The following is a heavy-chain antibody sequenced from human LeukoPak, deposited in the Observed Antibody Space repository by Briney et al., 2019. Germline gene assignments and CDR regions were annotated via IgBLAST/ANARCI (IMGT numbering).Heavy chain of an antibody. J-gene: IGHJ4*02. Sequence: GGSLRLSCAASGFTFSDHYMDWVRQAPGKGLEWVDRIRNKANTYTTDYAASVKDRFTISRDDSKKSLYLEMNSLKTEDTAVYYCARVSTTALDYWGQGILVTVSS. V-gene: IGHV3-72*01. CDR3: ARVSTTALDY. CDR2: IRNKANTYTT. CDR1: GFTFSDHY. D-gene: IGHD5-18*01.